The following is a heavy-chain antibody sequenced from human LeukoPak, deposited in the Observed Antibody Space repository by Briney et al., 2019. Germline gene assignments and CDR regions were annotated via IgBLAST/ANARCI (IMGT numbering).Heavy chain of an antibody. Sequence: GGSLRLSCAASGFTFSSYGMSWVRQAPGKGLEWVSAISGSGGSTYYADSVKGRFTISRDNAKNSLYLQMDSLRGEDTAVYYCATGGVHYYDSSADYWGQGTLVTVSS. CDR1: GFTFSSYG. CDR3: ATGGVHYYDSSADY. J-gene: IGHJ4*02. D-gene: IGHD3-22*01. V-gene: IGHV3-23*01. CDR2: ISGSGGST.